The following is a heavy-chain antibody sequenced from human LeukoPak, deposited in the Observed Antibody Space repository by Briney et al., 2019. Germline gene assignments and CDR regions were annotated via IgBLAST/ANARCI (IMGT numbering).Heavy chain of an antibody. CDR1: GFTFSDYY. CDR3: ARAPLYCSSTSCYRRGSYYFDY. Sequence: GGSLRLSCAASGFTFSDYYMSWIRQAPGKGLEWVSYISSSGSTIYYADSVKGRFTISRDNAKNSLYLQMNSLRAEDTAVYYCARAPLYCSSTSCYRRGSYYFDYWGQGTLVTVSS. CDR2: ISSSGSTI. D-gene: IGHD2-2*02. J-gene: IGHJ4*02. V-gene: IGHV3-11*01.